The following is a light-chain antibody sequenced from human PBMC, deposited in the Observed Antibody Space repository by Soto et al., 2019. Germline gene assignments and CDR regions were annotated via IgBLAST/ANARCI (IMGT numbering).Light chain of an antibody. V-gene: IGLV4-69*01. CDR3: QTWVTGIQV. Sequence: QLVLTQSPSASASLGASVKLTCTLSNGHSSYAIAWHQQRPEKGPRYLMKLNSDGSHSTGDGIPDRFSGSSSGAERYLTITSLQAEDEADYYCQTWVTGIQVFGGGTQLTVL. CDR2: LNSDGSH. J-gene: IGLJ2*01. CDR1: NGHSSYA.